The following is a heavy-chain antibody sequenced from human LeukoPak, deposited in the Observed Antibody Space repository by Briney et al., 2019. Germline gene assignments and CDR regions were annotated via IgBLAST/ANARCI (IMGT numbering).Heavy chain of an antibody. D-gene: IGHD5-18*01. CDR1: GFTFSSYW. CDR3: ARDLYLSGWQLWPPHY. J-gene: IGHJ4*02. V-gene: IGHV3-74*01. Sequence: GGSLRLSCAASGFTFSSYWMHWVRQAPGKGLGWVSRINSDGSSTSYADSVKGRFTISRDNAKNTLYLQMNSLRAEDTAVYYCARDLYLSGWQLWPPHYWGQGTLVTVSS. CDR2: INSDGSST.